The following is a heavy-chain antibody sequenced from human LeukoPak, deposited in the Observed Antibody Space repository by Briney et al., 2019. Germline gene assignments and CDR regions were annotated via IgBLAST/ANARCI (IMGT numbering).Heavy chain of an antibody. CDR2: IYYSGST. CDR1: GGSISSYY. CDR3: ARVSVGYYGSGSYYTLDY. V-gene: IGHV4-59*01. D-gene: IGHD3-10*01. Sequence: PSETLSLTCTVSGGSISSYYWSWIRQPPGKGLEWIGYIYYSGSTNYNPSLKSRVTISVDTSKNQFSLKLSSVTAADTAVYYCARVSVGYYGSGSYYTLDYWGREPWSPSPQ. J-gene: IGHJ4*02.